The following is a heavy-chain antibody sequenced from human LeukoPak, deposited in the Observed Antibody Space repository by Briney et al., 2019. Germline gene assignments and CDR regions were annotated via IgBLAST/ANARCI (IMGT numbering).Heavy chain of an antibody. V-gene: IGHV3-21*01. Sequence: GGSLRLSCAASGLSFSSHGMNWVRQAPGKGLEWVSSISKSGTYIYYADSVRGRFTISRDNANNSLYLQMNSLRGEDTAMYYCARGSGTHFWGQGTRVTVSS. CDR3: ARGSGTHF. CDR2: ISKSGTYI. CDR1: GLSFSSHG. D-gene: IGHD3-10*01. J-gene: IGHJ4*02.